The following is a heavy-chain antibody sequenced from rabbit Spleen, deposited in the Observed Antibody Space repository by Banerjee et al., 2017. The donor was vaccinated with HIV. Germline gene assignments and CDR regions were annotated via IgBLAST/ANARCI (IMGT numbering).Heavy chain of an antibody. J-gene: IGHJ6*01. Sequence: QEQLVESGGGLVQPEGSLTLTCKASGFDFSRYGVSWVRQAPGKGLEWIACIDMGGVTYYASWAKGRFTCSKTSSTTVTLQMTRLTAADTATYFCARDGTGGSYFALWGPGTLVTVS. V-gene: IGHV1S45*01. CDR3: ARDGTGGSYFAL. CDR1: GFDFSRYG. D-gene: IGHD8-1*01. CDR2: IDMGGVT.